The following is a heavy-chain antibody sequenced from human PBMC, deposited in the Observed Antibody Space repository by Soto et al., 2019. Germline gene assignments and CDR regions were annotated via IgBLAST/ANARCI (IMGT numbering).Heavy chain of an antibody. J-gene: IGHJ6*02. D-gene: IGHD2-15*01. Sequence: HPGGSLRLSCAASGFTFSSHAMSWVRQAPGKGLEWVSAISGSGGSTYYADSVKGRFTISRDNSKNTLYLQMNSLRAEDTAVYYCAKDPYSTPAYYGMDVWGQGTTVTVSS. CDR2: ISGSGGST. CDR1: GFTFSSHA. CDR3: AKDPYSTPAYYGMDV. V-gene: IGHV3-23*01.